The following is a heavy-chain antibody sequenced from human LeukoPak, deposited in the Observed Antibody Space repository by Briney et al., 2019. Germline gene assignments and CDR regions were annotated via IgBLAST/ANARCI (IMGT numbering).Heavy chain of an antibody. CDR2: IIPIFGTA. J-gene: IGHJ6*03. CDR1: GGTFSSYA. CDR3: ARGEAENYYYYYMDV. V-gene: IGHV1-69*06. Sequence: GASVKVSCKASGGTFSSYAISWVQQAPGQGLEWMGGIIPIFGTANYAQKFQGRVTITADKSTSTAYMELSSLRSEDTAVYYCARGEAENYYYYYMDVWGKGTTVTVSS. D-gene: IGHD6-13*01.